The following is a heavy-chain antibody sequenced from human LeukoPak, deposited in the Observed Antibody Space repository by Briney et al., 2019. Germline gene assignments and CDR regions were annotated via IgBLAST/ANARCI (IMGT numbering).Heavy chain of an antibody. CDR3: AKWKQDYGDY. J-gene: IGHJ4*02. Sequence: GASLRLSRAASGFTFSSYAMSWVRQAPGKGLEWVSAISGSGGSTYYADSVKGRFTISRDNSKNTLYLQMNSLRAEDTAVYYCAKWKQDYGDYWGQGTLVTVSS. V-gene: IGHV3-23*01. CDR1: GFTFSSYA. D-gene: IGHD1-1*01. CDR2: ISGSGGST.